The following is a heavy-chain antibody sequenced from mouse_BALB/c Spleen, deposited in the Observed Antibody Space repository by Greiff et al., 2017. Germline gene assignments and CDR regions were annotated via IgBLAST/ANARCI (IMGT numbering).Heavy chain of an antibody. D-gene: IGHD1-1*01. CDR3: TRGYYYGSSYLYAMDY. V-gene: IGHV1-5*01. CDR2: IYPGNSDT. Sequence: EVQLQQSGTVLARPGASVKMSCKASGYTFTSYWMHWVKQRPGQGLEWIGAIYPGNSDTSYNQKFKGKAKLTAVTSTSTAYMELSSLTNEDSAVYYCTRGYYYGSSYLYAMDYWGQGTSVTVSS. CDR1: GYTFTSYW. J-gene: IGHJ4*01.